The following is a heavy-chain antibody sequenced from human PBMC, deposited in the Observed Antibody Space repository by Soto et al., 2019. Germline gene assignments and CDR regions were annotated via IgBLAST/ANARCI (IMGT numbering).Heavy chain of an antibody. Sequence: EVQVLESGGGLVQPGGSLRLSCAASGFTFSIYTMTWVRQAPGKGLEWVSTISGSSGTTSYADSVRGRFTISRDNSKISLYLQMNSLRAEDTAVYYGAKDASGWYFDLWGRGTLVTVSS. V-gene: IGHV3-23*01. CDR2: ISGSSGTT. CDR3: AKDASGWYFDL. J-gene: IGHJ2*01. CDR1: GFTFSIYT.